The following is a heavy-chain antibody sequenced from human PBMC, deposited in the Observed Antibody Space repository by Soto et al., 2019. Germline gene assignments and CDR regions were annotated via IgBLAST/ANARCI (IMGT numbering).Heavy chain of an antibody. D-gene: IGHD2-21*01. J-gene: IGHJ4*02. CDR2: IYSDGST. V-gene: IGHV3-53*01. Sequence: GGSLRLSCAASGFTVSGKYMSWVRQAPGKGLEWVSVIYSDGSTYYADSVKGRFTISRDNSKNTLYLQMNSLRAEDTAVYYCATERGPTYCFDYWGQGTLVTVSS. CDR1: GFTVSGKY. CDR3: ATERGPTYCFDY.